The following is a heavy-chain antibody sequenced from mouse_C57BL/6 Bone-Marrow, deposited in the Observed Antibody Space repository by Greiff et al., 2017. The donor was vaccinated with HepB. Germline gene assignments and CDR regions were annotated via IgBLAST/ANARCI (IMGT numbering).Heavy chain of an antibody. D-gene: IGHD1-1*01. CDR1: GFNIKDDY. Sequence: EVQLQQSGAELVRPGASVKLSCTASGFNIKDDYMHWVKQRPEQGLEWIGWIDPENGDTEYASKFQGKATITADTSSNTAYLQLSSLTCEDTAVYYCTMDITTVVATDYYAMDYWGQGTSVTVSS. J-gene: IGHJ4*01. CDR2: IDPENGDT. V-gene: IGHV14-4*01. CDR3: TMDITTVVATDYYAMDY.